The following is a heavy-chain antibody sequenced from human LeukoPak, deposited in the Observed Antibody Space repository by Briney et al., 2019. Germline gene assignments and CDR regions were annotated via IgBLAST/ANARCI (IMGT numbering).Heavy chain of an antibody. CDR2: ISAYNGNT. D-gene: IGHD4-17*01. Sequence: ASVKVSCKASGYTFTSYGISWVRQAPGQGLEWMGWISAYNGNTNYAQKLQGRVTMTTDTSTSTAYMELRSLRSDDTAVYYSARVTVTKYYFDYWGQGTLVTVSS. J-gene: IGHJ4*02. CDR3: ARVTVTKYYFDY. CDR1: GYTFTSYG. V-gene: IGHV1-18*01.